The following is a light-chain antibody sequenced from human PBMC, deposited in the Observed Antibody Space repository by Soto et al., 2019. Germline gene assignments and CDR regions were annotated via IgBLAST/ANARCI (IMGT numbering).Light chain of an antibody. V-gene: IGKV3-11*01. CDR1: QSVSSY. CDR3: QQRTNWPLT. Sequence: EIVLTQSPATLSLSPGERATLSCRASQSVSSYLAWYQHTPGQAPRLLIYDASNRATGIPARFSGSGSGTDFTLTISSLEPEDFAVYYCQQRTNWPLTFGGGTKVEIE. J-gene: IGKJ4*01. CDR2: DAS.